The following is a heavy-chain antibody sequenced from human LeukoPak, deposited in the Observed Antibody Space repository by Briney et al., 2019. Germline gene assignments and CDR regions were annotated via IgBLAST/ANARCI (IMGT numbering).Heavy chain of an antibody. CDR1: GFTFSSYT. CDR2: IGTSSTTI. V-gene: IGHV3-48*01. Sequence: GGSLRLSCAASGFTFSSYTMNWVRQPPGKGLEWVSNIGTSSTTIYYADSVKGRFTISRDNAKNSLYLQMNSLRADDTAVYYCARFAAGGSYYYYMDVWGKGTTVTVSS. D-gene: IGHD6-25*01. J-gene: IGHJ6*03. CDR3: ARFAAGGSYYYYMDV.